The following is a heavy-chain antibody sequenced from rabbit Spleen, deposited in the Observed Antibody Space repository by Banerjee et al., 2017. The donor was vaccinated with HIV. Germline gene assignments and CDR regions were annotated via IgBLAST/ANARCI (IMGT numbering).Heavy chain of an antibody. Sequence: QSLEESGGDLVKPGASLALTCTASGVSFSLSSYMCWVRQAPGKGLEWIACIEVGSSDFTYFATWAKGRFTISKTSSTTVTLQVTSLTAADTATYFCTRDDGSGHYIDGYFNLWGPGTLVTVS. CDR1: GVSFSLSSY. CDR2: IEVGSSDFT. V-gene: IGHV1S40*01. D-gene: IGHD1-1*01. J-gene: IGHJ4*01. CDR3: TRDDGSGHYIDGYFNL.